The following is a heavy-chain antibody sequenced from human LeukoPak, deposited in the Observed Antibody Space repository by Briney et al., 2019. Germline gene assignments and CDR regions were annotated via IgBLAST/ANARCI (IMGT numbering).Heavy chain of an antibody. Sequence: GGALRLSCAASGFTFSSYEMNWVRQAPGKGLEWVSYISSSGSTIYYADSVKGRFTISRDNAKNSLYLQMNSLRAEDTAVYYCATSRGSWPDYFDYWGQGTLVTVSS. J-gene: IGHJ4*02. CDR1: GFTFSSYE. CDR2: ISSSGSTI. V-gene: IGHV3-48*03. D-gene: IGHD6-13*01. CDR3: ATSRGSWPDYFDY.